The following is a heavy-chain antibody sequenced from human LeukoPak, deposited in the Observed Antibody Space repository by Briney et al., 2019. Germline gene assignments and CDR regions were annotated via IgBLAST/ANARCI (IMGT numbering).Heavy chain of an antibody. V-gene: IGHV3-9*03. J-gene: IGHJ3*01. Sequence: GGSLRLSCAASGFTFSSYAMSWVRQAPGKGLEWVSGINWNSDTIGYADSVKGRFTISRDNAKNTLYLQLNSLRPEDMALYYCAKGVDSSLGGNDAFDAWGQGTMVTVSS. CDR1: GFTFSSYA. CDR3: AKGVDSSLGGNDAFDA. CDR2: INWNSDTI. D-gene: IGHD3-22*01.